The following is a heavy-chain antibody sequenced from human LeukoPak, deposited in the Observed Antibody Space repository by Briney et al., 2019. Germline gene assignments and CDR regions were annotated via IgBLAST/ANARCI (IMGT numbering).Heavy chain of an antibody. CDR3: ARAPMYYYDSSGYTFDY. CDR1: GGTFSSYA. CDR2: IIPIFGIA. V-gene: IGHV1-69*04. J-gene: IGHJ4*02. Sequence: SVKVSCKASGGTFSSYAISWVRQAPGQGLEWMGRIIPIFGIANYAQRFQGRVTITADKSTSTAYMELSSLRSEDTAVYYCARAPMYYYDSSGYTFDYWGQGTLVTVSS. D-gene: IGHD3-22*01.